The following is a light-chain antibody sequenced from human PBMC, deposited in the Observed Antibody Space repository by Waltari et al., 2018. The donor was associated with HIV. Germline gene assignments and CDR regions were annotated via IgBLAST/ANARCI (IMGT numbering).Light chain of an antibody. CDR3: MQALQTPST. V-gene: IGKV2-28*01. J-gene: IGKJ3*01. Sequence: DIVMTQSPLSLPVTPGEPASISCRSSKSLLHSNGNKYWDWDLKKPGHSQQLLIDLGSNRASGVPDRFSGSGSGTDFTLKISRVEAEDVGVYYCMQALQTPSTFGPGTKVDIK. CDR1: KSLLHSNGNKY. CDR2: LGS.